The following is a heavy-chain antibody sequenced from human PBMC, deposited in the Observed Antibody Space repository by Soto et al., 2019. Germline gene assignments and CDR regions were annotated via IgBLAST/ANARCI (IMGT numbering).Heavy chain of an antibody. Sequence: GGSLRLSCLSSGFTLTSHARHWVRQAPGGGLEWVAILSSNGAGKNFARSVQGRFAISRDDSKNTLFLQMNSLTAEDTAIYYCTRGRHLSVASDHWGQGTLVTVSS. CDR3: TRGRHLSVASDH. V-gene: IGHV3-30*09. CDR1: GFTLTSHA. D-gene: IGHD2-21*01. J-gene: IGHJ5*02. CDR2: LSSNGAGK.